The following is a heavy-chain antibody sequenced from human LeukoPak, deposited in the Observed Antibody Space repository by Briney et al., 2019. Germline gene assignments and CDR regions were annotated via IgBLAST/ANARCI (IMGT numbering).Heavy chain of an antibody. Sequence: GGSLRLSCAASGFTVSGSYMSWVRQAPGKGLEWVSVIYSAGSTNYADSVRGRFTISRDNSKNTLYLQMNSLRAEDTAVYYCARGPWDGSSWDYWGQGTLVTVSS. CDR1: GFTVSGSY. CDR2: IYSAGST. CDR3: ARGPWDGSSWDY. D-gene: IGHD6-13*01. J-gene: IGHJ4*02. V-gene: IGHV3-53*01.